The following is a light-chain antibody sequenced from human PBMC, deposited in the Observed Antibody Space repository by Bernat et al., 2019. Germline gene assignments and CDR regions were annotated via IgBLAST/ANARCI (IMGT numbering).Light chain of an antibody. J-gene: IGKJ4*01. V-gene: IGKV3-11*01. CDR1: QSITNS. Sequence: IVLTQSPATLSLSPGERATLSCRASQSITNSLGWYQQKPGQAPRLLIYETSNRAADIPARFSGSGSGTDFTRTISRLEPEDFAVYYCQHRRDWPLTFGGGTKVEIK. CDR2: ETS. CDR3: QHRRDWPLT.